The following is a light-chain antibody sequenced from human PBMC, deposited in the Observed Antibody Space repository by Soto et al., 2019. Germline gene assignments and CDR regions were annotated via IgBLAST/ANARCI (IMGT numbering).Light chain of an antibody. V-gene: IGLV2-8*01. CDR3: SSCADNSIYV. Sequence: QSALTQPPSASGSPGQSVTISCTGTSSDVGGYNCVSWYQQHPGKVPKLMISEVNKRPSGVPDRFSGSKSGNTASLTVSGLQAEDEADYYCSSCADNSIYVFGTGTKLTVL. CDR2: EVN. CDR1: SSDVGGYNC. J-gene: IGLJ1*01.